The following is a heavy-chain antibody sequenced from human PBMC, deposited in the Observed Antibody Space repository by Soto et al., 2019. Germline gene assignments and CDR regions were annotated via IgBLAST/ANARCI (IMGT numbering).Heavy chain of an antibody. CDR3: AKDRFSMAAAGLFQH. CDR2: ISWDGGST. D-gene: IGHD6-13*01. J-gene: IGHJ1*01. Sequence: GGSLRLSCAASGFTFDDYTMHWVRQAPGKGLEWVSLISWDGGSTYYADSVKGRFTISRDNSKNSLYLQMNSLRTEDTALYYCAKDRFSMAAAGLFQHWGQGTLVTVSS. V-gene: IGHV3-43*01. CDR1: GFTFDDYT.